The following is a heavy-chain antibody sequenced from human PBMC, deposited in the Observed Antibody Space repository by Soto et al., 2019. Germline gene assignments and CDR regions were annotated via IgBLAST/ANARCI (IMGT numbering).Heavy chain of an antibody. D-gene: IGHD5-18*01. J-gene: IGHJ4*02. Sequence: PSETLSLTCTVSGDSISDYYWTWIRQPAGEGLEWIGRVYVSGSTTYNPSLQGRVTISLDTSKNQFSLRLTSLTAADTAIYYCARDSAMVGIFDFWGRGTQVTVSS. CDR2: VYVSGST. CDR3: ARDSAMVGIFDF. CDR1: GDSISDYY. V-gene: IGHV4-4*07.